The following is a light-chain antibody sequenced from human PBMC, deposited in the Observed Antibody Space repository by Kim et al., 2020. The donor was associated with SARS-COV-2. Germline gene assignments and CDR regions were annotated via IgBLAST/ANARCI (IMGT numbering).Light chain of an antibody. Sequence: ASVGDTVIITCRASQRLNDWLAWYQQKPGEAPKLLVYDVSNLESGVPSRFSGSGSGTEFTLTISRLQPDDFATYYCQQYFNYPLTFGPGTKVDLK. CDR1: QRLNDW. CDR2: DVS. CDR3: QQYFNYPLT. V-gene: IGKV1-5*01. J-gene: IGKJ3*01.